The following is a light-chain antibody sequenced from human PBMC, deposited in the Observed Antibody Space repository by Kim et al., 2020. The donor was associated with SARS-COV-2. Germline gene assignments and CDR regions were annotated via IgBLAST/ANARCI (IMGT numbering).Light chain of an antibody. CDR3: NSRGSNDDVV. CDR1: SLRSYY. J-gene: IGLJ2*01. CDR2: GKN. V-gene: IGLV3-19*01. Sequence: SSELTQDPVVSVALGQTVRITCQGDSLRSYYATWYQQKPGQAPRVVIYGKNNRPSGIPDRFSGSSSGNTASLTITGTQAGDEADYYCNSRGSNDDVVFGGGTQLTVL.